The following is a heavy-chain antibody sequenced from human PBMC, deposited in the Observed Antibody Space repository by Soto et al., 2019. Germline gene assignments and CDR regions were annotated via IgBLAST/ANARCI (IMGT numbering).Heavy chain of an antibody. D-gene: IGHD2-15*01. V-gene: IGHV4-39*01. CDR1: GGSISSSSYY. CDR2: IYYSGST. Sequence: SETLSLTCTVSGGSISSSSYYWGWIRQPPGKGLEWIGSIYYSGSTYYNPSLKSRVTISVDTSKNQFSLKLSSVTAADTAVYYCARLFSDPLVVVAGPNFDYWGQGTLVTVSS. J-gene: IGHJ4*02. CDR3: ARLFSDPLVVVAGPNFDY.